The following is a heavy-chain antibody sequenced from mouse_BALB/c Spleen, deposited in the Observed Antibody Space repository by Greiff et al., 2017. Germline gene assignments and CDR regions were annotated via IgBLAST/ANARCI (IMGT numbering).Heavy chain of an antibody. V-gene: IGHV1-62-2*01. J-gene: IGHJ1*01. CDR3: ARHEGKGYRYDSYWYFDG. CDR1: GYTFTEYI. Sequence: QVQLQQSGAGLVKPGASVKLSCKASGYTFTEYIIHWVKQRSGQGLEWIGWFYPGSGSIKYNEKFKDKATLTADKSSSTVYMELSRLTSEDSAVYFCARHEGKGYRYDSYWYFDGWGAGTTVTVSS. CDR2: FYPGSGSI. D-gene: IGHD2-14*01.